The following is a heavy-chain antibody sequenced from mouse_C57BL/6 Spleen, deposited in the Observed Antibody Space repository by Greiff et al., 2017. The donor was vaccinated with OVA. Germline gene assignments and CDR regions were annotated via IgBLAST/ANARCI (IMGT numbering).Heavy chain of an antibody. V-gene: IGHV1-77*01. CDR2: IGPGSGST. D-gene: IGHD1-1*01. CDR1: GYTFTDYY. Sequence: QVQLQESGAELVKPGASVKISCKASGYTFTDYYINWVKQRPGQGLAWIGQIGPGSGSTYYNEKFKGKATLTADKSSSTAYMQLSSLTSEDAAVYFCARAPRYGSSYGYAMDYWGKGTSVTVSS. CDR3: ARAPRYGSSYGYAMDY. J-gene: IGHJ4*01.